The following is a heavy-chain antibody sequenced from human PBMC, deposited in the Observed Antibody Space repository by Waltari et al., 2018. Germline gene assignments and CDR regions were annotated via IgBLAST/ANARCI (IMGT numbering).Heavy chain of an antibody. V-gene: IGHV4-34*01. CDR1: VGSFSGYY. J-gene: IGHJ4*02. Sequence: QVQLQQWGAGLLKPSETLSLTCAVYVGSFSGYYWSWIRQPPGKGLEWIGEINHSGSTNYNPSLKSRVTISVDTSKNQFSLKLSSVTAADTAVYYCARYGDPGFDYWGQGTLVTVSS. CDR2: INHSGST. D-gene: IGHD4-17*01. CDR3: ARYGDPGFDY.